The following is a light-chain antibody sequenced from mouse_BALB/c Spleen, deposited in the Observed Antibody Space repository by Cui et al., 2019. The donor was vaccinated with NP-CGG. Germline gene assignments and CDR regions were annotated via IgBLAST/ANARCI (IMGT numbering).Light chain of an antibody. CDR2: GTN. CDR1: TGAVTTSNY. CDR3: ALWYSNHWV. J-gene: IGLJ1*01. Sequence: QAVVTQEYALTTSPGETVRLTCRSSTGAVTTSNYATWVQEKPDHLFTGLIGGTNNRAPGVPARFSGSLIGDKAAITITGAQTEDEAIYFCALWYSNHWVFGGGTKLTVL. V-gene: IGLV1*01.